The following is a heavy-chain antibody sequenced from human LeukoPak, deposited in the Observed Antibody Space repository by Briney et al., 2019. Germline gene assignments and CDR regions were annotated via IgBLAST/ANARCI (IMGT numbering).Heavy chain of an antibody. J-gene: IGHJ4*02. Sequence: SETLSLTCAVSGGSISSGGYSWSWIRQPPGKGLEWIGYIYYSGSTYYNPSLKSRVTISVDTSKNQFSLKLSSVTAADTAVYYCASHTIFGVAPTDYWGQGTLVTVSS. V-gene: IGHV4-30-2*05. D-gene: IGHD3-3*01. CDR3: ASHTIFGVAPTDY. CDR1: GGSISSGGYS. CDR2: IYYSGST.